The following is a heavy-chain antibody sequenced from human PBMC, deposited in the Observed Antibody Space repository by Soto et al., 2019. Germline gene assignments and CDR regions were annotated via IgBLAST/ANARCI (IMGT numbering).Heavy chain of an antibody. CDR2: IYYSGST. V-gene: IGHV4-30-4*01. CDR3: ARTLAYCGGDCYGVGCVY. Sequence: QVQLQESGPGLVKPSQTLSLTCTVSGGSISSGDYYWSWIRQPPGKGLEWIGYIYYSGSTYYNPSLKSRVTISVDTSKNQFSLKLSSVTAADAAVYYCARTLAYCGGDCYGVGCVYWGQGTLVTVSS. J-gene: IGHJ4*02. CDR1: GGSISSGDYY. D-gene: IGHD2-21*02.